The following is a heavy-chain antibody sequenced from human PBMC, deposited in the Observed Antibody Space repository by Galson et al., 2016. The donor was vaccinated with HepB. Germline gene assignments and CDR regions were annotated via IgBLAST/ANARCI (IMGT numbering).Heavy chain of an antibody. CDR2: VTSRSSYI. D-gene: IGHD2-21*02. CDR3: ARGPPRFVVVTEDFDY. J-gene: IGHJ4*02. Sequence: SLRLSCAASGFTFGSYTMNWVRQAPGKGLEWVSSVTSRSSYIYYADSVRGRFTISRDNAENSLYLQMNSLRVDDTAVYYRARGPPRFVVVTEDFDYWGQGILVTVSS. V-gene: IGHV3-21*01. CDR1: GFTFGSYT.